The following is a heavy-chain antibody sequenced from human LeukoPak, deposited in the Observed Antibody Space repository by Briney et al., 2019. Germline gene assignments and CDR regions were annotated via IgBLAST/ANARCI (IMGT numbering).Heavy chain of an antibody. J-gene: IGHJ4*02. CDR2: ISGSGGST. CDR3: AKDVYGDSTTYFDY. CDR1: GFTFSSYA. D-gene: IGHD4-17*01. V-gene: IGHV3-23*01. Sequence: GGSLRLSCAASGFTFSSYAMSWVRQAPGKGLEWVSAISGSGGSTYYADSVKGRFTISRDNSKNTPYLQMNSLRAEDTAVYYCAKDVYGDSTTYFDYWGQGTLVTVSS.